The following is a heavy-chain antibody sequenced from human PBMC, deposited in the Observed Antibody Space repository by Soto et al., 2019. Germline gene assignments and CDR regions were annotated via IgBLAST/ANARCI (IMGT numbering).Heavy chain of an antibody. V-gene: IGHV1-18*01. J-gene: IGHJ6*02. CDR3: TRGRGAYGMDV. Sequence: QVQLVQSGAEVKKPGASVKVSCKASGYTFTSYGISLVRQAPGQGLEWMGWISAYNGNTNYAQKLQGRVTMTTDTSTSTAYMGLRSLRSDATAVYYCTRGRGAYGMDVWGQGTTVSVSS. CDR2: ISAYNGNT. CDR1: GYTFTSYG.